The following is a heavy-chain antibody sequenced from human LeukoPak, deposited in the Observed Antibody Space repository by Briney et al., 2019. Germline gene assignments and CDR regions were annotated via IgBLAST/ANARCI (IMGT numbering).Heavy chain of an antibody. CDR1: GFSYYD. CDR3: ARDPTYYYDSRPKFFDY. CDR2: ISKRGDTK. V-gene: IGHV3-48*03. Sequence: GGSLRLSCAAFGFSYYDMNWVRQAPGKGLEWVSYISKRGDTKYYADSVKGRFTISRDNAKNSLYLQMNGLRAEDTAVYYCARDPTYYYDSRPKFFDYWGQGTLVTVSS. D-gene: IGHD3-22*01. J-gene: IGHJ4*02.